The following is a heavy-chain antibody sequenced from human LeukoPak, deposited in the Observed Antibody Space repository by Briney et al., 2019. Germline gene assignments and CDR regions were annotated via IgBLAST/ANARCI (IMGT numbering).Heavy chain of an antibody. J-gene: IGHJ4*02. V-gene: IGHV3-23*01. CDR3: AKDLFGIWFGELPSTADY. D-gene: IGHD3-10*01. CDR2: ISGGGVST. CDR1: GFTFSSYD. Sequence: GGSLRLSCAASGFTFSSYDMSWVRQAPEKGLQWVSAISGGGVSTYYADSVRGRFTISRDNSKNTLYLQMNSLRAEDTAVYYCAKDLFGIWFGELPSTADYWGQGTLVTVSS.